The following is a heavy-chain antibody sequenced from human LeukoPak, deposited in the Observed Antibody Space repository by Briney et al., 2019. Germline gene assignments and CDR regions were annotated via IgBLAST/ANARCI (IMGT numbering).Heavy chain of an antibody. CDR1: GYSFTSHW. CDR3: ARHIAATGEDY. CDR2: IHPRDSDT. Sequence: GESLEISCNGFGYSFTSHWIGLGRQMPGKGLEWMGIIHPRDSDTRYSPSFQGQVTISADKSISTAYLQWSSLKASDTAMYYCARHIAATGEDYWGQGTLVTVSS. D-gene: IGHD6-13*01. V-gene: IGHV5-51*01. J-gene: IGHJ4*02.